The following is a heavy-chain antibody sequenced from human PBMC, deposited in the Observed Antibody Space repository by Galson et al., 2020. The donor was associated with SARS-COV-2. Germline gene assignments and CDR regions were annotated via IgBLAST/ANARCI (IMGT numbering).Heavy chain of an antibody. CDR2: IWFDGSKK. Sequence: GESLKISCAASGFTFNSYGVHWVRQAPGKGLEWVAFIWFDGSKKFFADSVKGRATVSRDDSKNTVYLQMDSLRGEDTALYFCARARARVAGELDFWGQGTMVTVSS. J-gene: IGHJ3*01. CDR3: ARARARVAGELDF. V-gene: IGHV3-33*01. D-gene: IGHD6-19*01. CDR1: GFTFNSYG.